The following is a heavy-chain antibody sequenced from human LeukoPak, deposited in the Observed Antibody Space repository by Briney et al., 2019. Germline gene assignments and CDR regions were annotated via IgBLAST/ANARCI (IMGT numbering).Heavy chain of an antibody. J-gene: IGHJ4*02. V-gene: IGHV1-69*01. CDR2: IIPIFGTA. D-gene: IGHD3-10*01. CDR1: GGTFSSYA. Sequence: SVKVSCKASGGTFSSYAISWVRQAPGQGLEWMGGIIPIFGTANYAQKFQGRVTITADESTSTAYMELSSLRSEDTAVYYSARGSWFGEFPFDYWGQGTLVTVSS. CDR3: ARGSWFGEFPFDY.